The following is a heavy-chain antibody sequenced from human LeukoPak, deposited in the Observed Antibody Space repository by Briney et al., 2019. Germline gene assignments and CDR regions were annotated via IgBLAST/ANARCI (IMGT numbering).Heavy chain of an antibody. D-gene: IGHD5-18*01. CDR1: GGSFSGYY. V-gene: IGHV4-34*01. CDR2: INHSGST. CDR3: ARGGPRIQLWLRYYYMDV. J-gene: IGHJ6*03. Sequence: SETLSLTCAVYGGSFSGYYWSWIRQPPGKGLEWIGEINHSGSTNYNPSLKSRVTISVDTSKNQFSLKLSSVTAADTAVYYCARGGPRIQLWLRYYYMDVWAKGTTVTVSS.